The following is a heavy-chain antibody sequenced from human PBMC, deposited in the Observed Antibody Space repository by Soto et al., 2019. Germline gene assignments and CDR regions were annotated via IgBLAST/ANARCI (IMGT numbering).Heavy chain of an antibody. Sequence: EVQLVESGGGLVKPGGSLRLSCAASGFTFSSYSMNWVRQAPGKGLEWVSSISSSGNYIYYADSVKGRFTISKDNAKKSLYLQMNNLRAEDTAVYYCARIPYCTSASCYSSWGQGTLVTVS. CDR2: ISSSGNYI. D-gene: IGHD2-2*01. V-gene: IGHV3-21*01. CDR3: ARIPYCTSASCYSS. J-gene: IGHJ5*02. CDR1: GFTFSSYS.